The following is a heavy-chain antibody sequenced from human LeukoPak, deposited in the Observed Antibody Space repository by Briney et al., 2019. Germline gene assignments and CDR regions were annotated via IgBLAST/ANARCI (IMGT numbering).Heavy chain of an antibody. Sequence: SETLSLTCAVYGGSFSGYYWSWIRQPPGKGLEWIGEINHSGSTNYNPSLKSRVTISVDTSKNQFSLKLSSVTAADTAMYYCARVRGARMTTVTNWGQGTLVTVSS. CDR2: INHSGST. CDR3: ARVRGARMTTVTN. J-gene: IGHJ4*02. D-gene: IGHD4-17*01. CDR1: GGSFSGYY. V-gene: IGHV4-34*01.